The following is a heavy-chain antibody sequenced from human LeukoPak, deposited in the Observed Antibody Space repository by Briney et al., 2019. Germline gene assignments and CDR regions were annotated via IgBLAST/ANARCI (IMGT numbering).Heavy chain of an antibody. D-gene: IGHD3-10*01. CDR1: GFTFSSYW. Sequence: PGGSLRLSCAASGFTFSSYWMSWVRQAPGKGLEWVANIKQDGSEKYYVDSVKGRFTISRDNAKNSLYLQMNSLRAEDTAVYYCARTTMVRGVIYYYYYGMDVWGQGTTATVSS. V-gene: IGHV3-7*01. CDR3: ARTTMVRGVIYYYYYGMDV. CDR2: IKQDGSEK. J-gene: IGHJ6*02.